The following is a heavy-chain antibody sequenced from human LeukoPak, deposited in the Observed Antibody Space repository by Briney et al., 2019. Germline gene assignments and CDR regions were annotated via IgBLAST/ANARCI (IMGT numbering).Heavy chain of an antibody. V-gene: IGHV3-11*04. CDR2: ISSSGSTI. D-gene: IGHD2-2*01. CDR3: ARDPVVVPAANWFDP. CDR1: GFTFSDYY. J-gene: IGHJ5*02. Sequence: GGSLRLSCAASGFTFSDYYMSWIRQAPGKGLEWVSYISSSGSTIYYADSVKGRFTISRDNAKNSLYLQMNSLRAEDTAVYYCARDPVVVPAANWFDPWGQGTLVTVPS.